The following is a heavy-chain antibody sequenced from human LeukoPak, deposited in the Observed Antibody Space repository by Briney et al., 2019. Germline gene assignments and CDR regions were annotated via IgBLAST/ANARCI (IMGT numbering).Heavy chain of an antibody. CDR2: IYTSGST. CDR1: GGSISSYY. CDR3: ARHEYSGSYYGLSWFDP. J-gene: IGHJ5*02. Sequence: SETLSLTCTVSGGSISSYYWSWIRQPAGKGLEWIGRIYTSGSTNYNPSLKSRVTMSVDTSKNQLSLKLSSLTAADTAVYYCARHEYSGSYYGLSWFDPWGQGTLVTVSS. V-gene: IGHV4-4*07. D-gene: IGHD1-26*01.